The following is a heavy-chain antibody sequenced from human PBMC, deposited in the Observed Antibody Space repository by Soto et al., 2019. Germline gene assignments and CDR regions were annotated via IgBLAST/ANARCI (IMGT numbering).Heavy chain of an antibody. D-gene: IGHD5-18*01. J-gene: IGHJ4*02. CDR2: IYYSEST. CDR1: GGSIGRYY. Sequence: ASETLSLTCSVSGGSIGRYYWSWIRQSPGKGLEWIGYIYYSESTNYNPSLKSRVTISVDTSKNQFSLKLSSVTAADTAVYYCARVTPDTAMVTGFDYWGQGTLVTVSS. V-gene: IGHV4-59*01. CDR3: ARVTPDTAMVTGFDY.